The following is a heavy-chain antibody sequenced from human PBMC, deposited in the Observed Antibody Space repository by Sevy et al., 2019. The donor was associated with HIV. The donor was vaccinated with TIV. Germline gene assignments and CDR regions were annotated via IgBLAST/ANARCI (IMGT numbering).Heavy chain of an antibody. Sequence: GGSLRLSCAASGFNFNTYAMNWVRQTPDKGLEWVSGITATGDRTFYTDSVRGRFTMSRDNSKNTVYLQLNNVRAEDTAIYYCAKRDYNDRFNGNSVFDYWGQGTLVTVSS. V-gene: IGHV3-23*01. CDR1: GFNFNTYA. CDR2: ITATGDRT. CDR3: AKRDYNDRFNGNSVFDY. D-gene: IGHD3-16*01. J-gene: IGHJ4*02.